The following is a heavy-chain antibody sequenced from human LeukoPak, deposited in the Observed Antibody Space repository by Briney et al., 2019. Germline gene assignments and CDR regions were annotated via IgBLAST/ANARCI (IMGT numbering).Heavy chain of an antibody. V-gene: IGHV1-46*01. D-gene: IGHD3-10*01. CDR3: ARDSRLITMVRGVMGGYFDY. Sequence: GASVKVSCKASGYTFTSYYMHWVRQAPGQGLEWMGIINPSGGSTSYAQKFQGRVTMTRDTSTSTVYMELSSLRSEDTAVYYCARDSRLITMVRGVMGGYFDYWGQGTLVTVSS. J-gene: IGHJ4*02. CDR2: INPSGGST. CDR1: GYTFTSYY.